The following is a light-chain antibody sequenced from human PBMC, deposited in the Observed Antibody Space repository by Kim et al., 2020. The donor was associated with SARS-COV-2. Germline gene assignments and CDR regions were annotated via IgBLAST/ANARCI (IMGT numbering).Light chain of an antibody. Sequence: LGQTVRITCKGDRLRSYYASWYQQKPGQAPVLVIYGKNNRPSGIPDRFSGSSSGNTASLTITGAQAEDEAVYYCNSRDSSGNHLGVFGGGTQLTVL. CDR3: NSRDSSGNHLGV. J-gene: IGLJ3*02. CDR1: RLRSYY. CDR2: GKN. V-gene: IGLV3-19*01.